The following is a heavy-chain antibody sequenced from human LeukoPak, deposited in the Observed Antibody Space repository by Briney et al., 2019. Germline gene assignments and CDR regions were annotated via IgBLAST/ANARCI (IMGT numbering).Heavy chain of an antibody. CDR3: ARDLGSYSSSWYGAYYYGMDV. J-gene: IGHJ6*04. CDR2: IWYDGSNK. V-gene: IGHV3-33*01. Sequence: GRSLRLSWAASGFTFSSYGMHWVRQAPGKGLEWVAVIWYDGSNKYYADSVKGRFTISRDNSKNTLYLQMNSLRAEDTAVYYCARDLGSYSSSWYGAYYYGMDVWGKGTTVTVSS. D-gene: IGHD6-13*01. CDR1: GFTFSSYG.